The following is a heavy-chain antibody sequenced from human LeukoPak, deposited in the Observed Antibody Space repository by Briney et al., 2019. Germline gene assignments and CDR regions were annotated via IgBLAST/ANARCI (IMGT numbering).Heavy chain of an antibody. CDR2: IYHSGST. J-gene: IGHJ4*02. Sequence: PSQTLSLTCTVSGGSISSGGYYWSWIRQPPGKGLEWIGYIYHSGSTYYNPSLKSRVTISVDRSKNQFSLKLSSVTAADTAVYYCARITHYYDSSGYYYFDYWGQGTLVTVSS. CDR1: GGSISSGGYY. V-gene: IGHV4-30-2*01. CDR3: ARITHYYDSSGYYYFDY. D-gene: IGHD3-22*01.